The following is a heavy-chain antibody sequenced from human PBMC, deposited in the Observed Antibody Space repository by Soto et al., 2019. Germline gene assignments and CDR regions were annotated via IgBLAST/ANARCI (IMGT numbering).Heavy chain of an antibody. V-gene: IGHV3-23*01. CDR2: ISTTGATT. CDR1: GFTFSGYA. Sequence: GGSLRLSCAASGFTFSGYAMSWVRQAPGKGLEWVSAISTTGATTQYADSVRGQFTISRDNSKNTVYLQMNSMRAEDTAVYYCAKHRGTQLPFDYWGQGTVVTAPQ. CDR3: AKHRGTQLPFDY. J-gene: IGHJ4*02. D-gene: IGHD1-1*01.